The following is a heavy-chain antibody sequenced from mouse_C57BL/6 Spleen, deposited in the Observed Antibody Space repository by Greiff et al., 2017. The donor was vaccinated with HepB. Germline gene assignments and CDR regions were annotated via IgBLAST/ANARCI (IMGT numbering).Heavy chain of an antibody. J-gene: IGHJ2*01. CDR3: ARGGSELLFDY. CDR2: IHPNSGST. Sequence: QVQLQQPGAELVKPGASVKLSCKASGYTFTSYWMHWVKQRPGQGLEWIGMIHPNSGSTNYNEKFKSKATLTVDKSSSKAYMQLSSLTSEDSAVYYCARGGSELLFDYWGQGTTLTVSS. D-gene: IGHD1-1*02. V-gene: IGHV1-64*01. CDR1: GYTFTSYW.